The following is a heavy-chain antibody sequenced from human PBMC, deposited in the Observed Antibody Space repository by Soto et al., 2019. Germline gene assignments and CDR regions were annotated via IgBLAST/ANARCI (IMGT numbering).Heavy chain of an antibody. V-gene: IGHV1-18*01. CDR3: ARDGFESGYENSYYYGMDV. D-gene: IGHD5-12*01. Sequence: QVQLVQSGDEVKKPGASVKGSCKASGYTFTSYGISWMRQAPGQWIEWMGWMSAYNGNTNYAQKLQGRVTMTTDTSTSTAYMELRSLRSDDTAVYYWARDGFESGYENSYYYGMDVWGQGTTVTVSS. CDR2: MSAYNGNT. J-gene: IGHJ6*02. CDR1: GYTFTSYG.